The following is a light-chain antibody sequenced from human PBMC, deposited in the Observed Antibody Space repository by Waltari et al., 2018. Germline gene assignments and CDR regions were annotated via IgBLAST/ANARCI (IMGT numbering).Light chain of an antibody. CDR3: LLYYGGARV. CDR1: TGAVTSDHY. CDR2: STF. V-gene: IGLV7-43*01. Sequence: QTVVTQEPSLTVSPGGTVTLTCASSTGAVTSDHYPNWFQQKPGQPPKTLIYSTFKSHSGTSARFSGSLLGVNAALTLSDVQPEDEADYYCLLYYGGARVFGGGTRLTVL. J-gene: IGLJ3*02.